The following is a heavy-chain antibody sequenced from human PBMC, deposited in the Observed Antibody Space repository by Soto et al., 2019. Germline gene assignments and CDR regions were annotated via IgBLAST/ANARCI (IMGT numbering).Heavy chain of an antibody. V-gene: IGHV1-69*13. CDR3: AGYSGSYFPFDY. CDR2: IIPIFGTA. Sequence: SVKVSCKASGGTFSSYAISWVRQAPGQGLEWMGGIIPIFGTANYAQKFQGRVTITADESTSTAYMELSSLRSEDTAVYYCAGYSGSYFPFDYWGQGTLVTVSS. J-gene: IGHJ4*02. D-gene: IGHD1-26*01. CDR1: GGTFSSYA.